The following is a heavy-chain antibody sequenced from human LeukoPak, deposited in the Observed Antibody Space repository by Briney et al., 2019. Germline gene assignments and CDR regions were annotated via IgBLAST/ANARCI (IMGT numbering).Heavy chain of an antibody. Sequence: PSGTLSLTCAVSGGSISSSNWWSWVRQPPGKGLEWIGEIYHTGSTNYNPSLKSRVGISVDKSKSQFSLKLSSATAADTAVYYCARGSGPFDYWGQGILVTVSS. J-gene: IGHJ4*02. D-gene: IGHD2-15*01. CDR3: ARGSGPFDY. CDR1: GGSISSSNW. V-gene: IGHV4-4*02. CDR2: IYHTGST.